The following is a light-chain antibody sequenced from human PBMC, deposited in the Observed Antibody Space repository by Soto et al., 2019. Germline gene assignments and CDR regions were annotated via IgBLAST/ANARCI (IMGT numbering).Light chain of an antibody. Sequence: EIVMTQSPATLSVSPGERATLSCRASQSVSSNLAWYQQKLGQPPSFLFYGASTRATDIPARFSGSGSGTEFTLTISSLQSEDFAVYYCQQYNNWPYTFGQGTKLEIK. CDR3: QQYNNWPYT. J-gene: IGKJ2*01. CDR1: QSVSSN. CDR2: GAS. V-gene: IGKV3-15*01.